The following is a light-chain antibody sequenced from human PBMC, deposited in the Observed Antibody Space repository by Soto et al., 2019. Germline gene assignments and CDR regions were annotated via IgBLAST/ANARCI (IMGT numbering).Light chain of an antibody. V-gene: IGKV3-20*01. CDR3: QYYDESMWT. J-gene: IGKJ1*01. CDR2: GAS. CDR1: QSVGSS. Sequence: EIVVTQSPATLSVSPGERATHSCRASQSVGSSLAWYQQKPGQAPRLLIYGASSRATGIPDRFSGSGSGTDFTLSINRLEPEDFAVYYCQYYDESMWTFGQGTKVDI.